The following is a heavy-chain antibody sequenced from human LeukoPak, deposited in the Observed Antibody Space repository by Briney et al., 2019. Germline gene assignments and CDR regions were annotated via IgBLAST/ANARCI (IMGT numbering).Heavy chain of an antibody. V-gene: IGHV4-31*11. J-gene: IGHJ5*02. Sequence: PSETLSLTCAVSGGSISSGAYYWSGIRQHPGKGLEWIGYIYYSGNTYYNPSLKSRVTISVDTSKNQFSLKLSSVTAADTAVYSCARMPPEGSSDYGWFDPWGQGTLVTVSS. CDR2: IYYSGNT. CDR3: ARMPPEGSSDYGWFDP. CDR1: GGSISSGAYY. D-gene: IGHD3-22*01.